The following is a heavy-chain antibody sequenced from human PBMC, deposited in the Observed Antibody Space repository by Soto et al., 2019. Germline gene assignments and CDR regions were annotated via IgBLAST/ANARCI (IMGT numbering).Heavy chain of an antibody. CDR3: ARVAVAGTRVDY. J-gene: IGHJ4*02. Sequence: SETLSLTCTVSGGSISSSNWWSWVRQPPGKGLEWIGEIYHSGSTNYNPSLKSRVTISVDKSKNQFSLKLSSVTAADTAVYDCARVAVAGTRVDYWGQGTLVTFSS. CDR1: GGSISSSNW. V-gene: IGHV4-4*02. D-gene: IGHD6-19*01. CDR2: IYHSGST.